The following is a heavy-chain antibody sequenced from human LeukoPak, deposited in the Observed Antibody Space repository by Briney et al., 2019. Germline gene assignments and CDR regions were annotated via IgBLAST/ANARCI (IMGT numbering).Heavy chain of an antibody. J-gene: IGHJ6*04. CDR2: VIPIFGTA. Sequence: ASEKVSCKASVGTFSSYAISCVRQDPRHRLEWMGGVIPIFGTANYAQKFQGRVTITADESTSTAYMELSSLRSEDTAVYYCARDRAPSTAYDILTVVGMDVWGKGTTVTVSS. V-gene: IGHV1-69*13. D-gene: IGHD3-9*01. CDR1: VGTFSSYA. CDR3: ARDRAPSTAYDILTVVGMDV.